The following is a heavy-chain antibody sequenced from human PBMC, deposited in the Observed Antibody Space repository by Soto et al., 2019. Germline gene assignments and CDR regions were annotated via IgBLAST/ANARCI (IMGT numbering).Heavy chain of an antibody. D-gene: IGHD2-2*02. CDR3: ARSHCTSTTCYIHDFMDV. CDR1: GFTFSSYW. J-gene: IGHJ6*03. CDR2: INSVETRA. Sequence: PGGSLRLSCAASGFTFSSYWMRWVRQAPGKGLVWVSRINSVETRANYANSVKGRFTISRDNARNTLHLQMNGLRAEDTAVYYCARSHCTSTTCYIHDFMDVWGKGTTVTVSS. V-gene: IGHV3-74*01.